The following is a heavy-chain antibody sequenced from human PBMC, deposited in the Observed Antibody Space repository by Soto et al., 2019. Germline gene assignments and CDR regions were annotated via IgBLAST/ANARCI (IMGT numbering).Heavy chain of an antibody. CDR2: IYSGGST. V-gene: IGHV3-53*04. CDR3: ARGYCSGGSCSIFDY. D-gene: IGHD2-15*01. CDR1: GFTVSSNY. Sequence: EVQLVESGGGLVQPGGSLRLSCAASGFTVSSNYMSWVRQAPGKGLEWVSVIYSGGSTYYADSVKGRFTISRHNSKNTLYLQMNSLRAEDTAVYYCARGYCSGGSCSIFDYWGQGTLVTVSS. J-gene: IGHJ4*02.